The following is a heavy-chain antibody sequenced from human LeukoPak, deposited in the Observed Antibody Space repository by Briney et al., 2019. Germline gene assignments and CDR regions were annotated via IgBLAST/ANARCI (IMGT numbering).Heavy chain of an antibody. CDR1: GGSFSGYY. J-gene: IGHJ6*02. D-gene: IGHD3-10*01. CDR3: ATTLSITMVRGANYGMDV. Sequence: SETLSLTCAVYGGSFSGYYWSWIRQPPGKGLEWIGEINHSGSTNYNPSLKSRVTISVDTSKNQFSLKLSSVTAADTAVYYCATTLSITMVRGANYGMDVWGQGTTVTVSS. V-gene: IGHV4-34*01. CDR2: INHSGST.